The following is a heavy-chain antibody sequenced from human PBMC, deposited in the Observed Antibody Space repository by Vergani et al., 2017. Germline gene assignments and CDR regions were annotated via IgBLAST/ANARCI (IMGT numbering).Heavy chain of an antibody. Sequence: VHLLESGGGLVKPGGSLRLSCAASGFTFSDFSMSWVRQAPGKGLEWVAFIGSSGPYINYADSVKGRFIISRDNTNNSLFLQLRSLRAEDAAVYYCARDCTSGGCPDNYGMDVWGQGATVTVSS. D-gene: IGHD2-8*01. V-gene: IGHV3-21*06. CDR3: ARDCTSGGCPDNYGMDV. J-gene: IGHJ6*02. CDR1: GFTFSDFS. CDR2: IGSSGPYI.